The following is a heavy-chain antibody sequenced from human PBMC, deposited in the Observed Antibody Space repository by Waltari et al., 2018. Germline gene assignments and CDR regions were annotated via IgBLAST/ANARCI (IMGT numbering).Heavy chain of an antibody. J-gene: IGHJ3*02. V-gene: IGHV3-48*04. CDR2: ISSSSSTI. Sequence: EVQLVESGGGLVQPGGSLRLSCAASGFTFSSYSMNWVRQAPGKGLEWVSYISSSSSTIYYADSGKGRFTISRDNAKNSLYLQMNSLRAEDTAVYYCARTDYYDSSGPDAFDIWGQGTMVTVSS. D-gene: IGHD3-22*01. CDR1: GFTFSSYS. CDR3: ARTDYYDSSGPDAFDI.